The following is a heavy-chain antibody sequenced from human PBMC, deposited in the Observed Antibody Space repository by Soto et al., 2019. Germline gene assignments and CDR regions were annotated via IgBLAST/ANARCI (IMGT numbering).Heavy chain of an antibody. CDR2: IAYDGRNK. Sequence: QVPLVESGGGVVQPGRSLRLSCVASGFTFSSYAMHWVRQAPGKGLEWVAVIAYDGRNKYYADSVKGRFTISRDNSKNTLYLQMNSLRIEDTAVYYCARELERVFDYWGQGTLVTVSS. D-gene: IGHD1-1*01. CDR1: GFTFSSYA. J-gene: IGHJ4*02. CDR3: ARELERVFDY. V-gene: IGHV3-30*04.